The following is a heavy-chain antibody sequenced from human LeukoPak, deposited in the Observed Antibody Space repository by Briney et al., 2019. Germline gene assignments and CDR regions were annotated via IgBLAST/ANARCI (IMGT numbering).Heavy chain of an antibody. CDR2: ISYDGSNK. J-gene: IGHJ4*02. CDR3: ARGRSDYFDY. V-gene: IGHV3-30*04. Sequence: GRSLRLSCAASGFTFSSYAMHWVRQAPGKGLEWVAVISYDGSNKYYADSVKGRFTISRDSSKNTLYLQMNSLRAEDTAVYYCARGRSDYFDYWGQGTLVTVSS. CDR1: GFTFSSYA.